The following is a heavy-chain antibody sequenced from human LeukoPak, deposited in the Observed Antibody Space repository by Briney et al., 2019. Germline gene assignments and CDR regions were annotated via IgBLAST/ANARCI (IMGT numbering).Heavy chain of an antibody. D-gene: IGHD3-22*01. CDR1: GYTFTSCY. J-gene: IGHJ4*02. CDR2: INPSGGST. V-gene: IGHV1-46*01. CDR3: ARDTYYYDSSGSTQTYYFDY. Sequence: GASVKVSCKASGYTFTSCYMHWVRQAPGQGLEWMGIINPSGGSTSYAQKFQGRVTMTRDMSTGTVYMELNRLRSEDTAVYYCARDTYYYDSSGSTQTYYFDYWGQGTLVTVSS.